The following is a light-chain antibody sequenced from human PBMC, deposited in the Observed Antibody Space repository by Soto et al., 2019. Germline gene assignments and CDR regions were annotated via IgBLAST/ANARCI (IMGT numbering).Light chain of an antibody. CDR3: QQGGNWPLT. CDR1: QSVSSH. J-gene: IGKJ5*01. V-gene: IGKV3-11*01. Sequence: EIVLTQSPATLSLSPGERATVSCRASQSVSSHLAWYQQKRGQAPRLLIYDASSRASGIPARFSGSGSGTDVPLTISSLEPEDFAVYYCQQGGNWPLTFGQGTRLEIK. CDR2: DAS.